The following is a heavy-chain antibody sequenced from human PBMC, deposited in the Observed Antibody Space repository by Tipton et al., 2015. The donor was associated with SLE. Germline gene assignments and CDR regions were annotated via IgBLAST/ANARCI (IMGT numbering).Heavy chain of an antibody. CDR3: TRGIDPGSSRISDY. CDR2: TNQYGAIR. CDR1: GFNFGVYL. V-gene: IGHV3-74*01. D-gene: IGHD2-15*01. Sequence: SLRLSCVASGFNFGVYLMHWVRPAPGKGRVWFSRTNQYGAIRSYEDSVKGRFIISRDNSKSTLYLQMNNVRVEDTALYYCTRGIDPGSSRISDYWGQGTMVSVSS. J-gene: IGHJ4*02.